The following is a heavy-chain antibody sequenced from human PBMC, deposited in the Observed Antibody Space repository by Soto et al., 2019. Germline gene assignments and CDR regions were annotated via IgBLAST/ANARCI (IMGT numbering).Heavy chain of an antibody. D-gene: IGHD3-3*01. CDR1: GGSFSDYY. J-gene: IGHJ6*02. V-gene: IGHV4-34*01. CDR3: ARYSALRFLGYYYGLDV. CDR2: IHHSGNT. Sequence: SETLSLTCAVYGGSFSDYYWTWVRQPPGKGLEWIGEIHHSGNTNYNPSLKSRVIISIDMSKNQFSLTLSSVTAADTAVYYCARYSALRFLGYYYGLDVWGQGTTVTVSS.